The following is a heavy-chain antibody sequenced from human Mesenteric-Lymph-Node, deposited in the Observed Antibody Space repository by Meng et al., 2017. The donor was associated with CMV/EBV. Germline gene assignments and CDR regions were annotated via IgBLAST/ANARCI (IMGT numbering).Heavy chain of an antibody. Sequence: SVKVSCKASGYTFTDYYIHWVRLAPGQGLEWMGRINPDSGGTNYAQKFQGRVTMTRETSISTANMEMSSLRSDDTAVYFCVRGYSSNYYYFDYWGQGTLVTVSS. V-gene: IGHV1-2*06. D-gene: IGHD6-13*01. CDR3: VRGYSSNYYYFDY. CDR1: GYTFTDYY. CDR2: INPDSGGT. J-gene: IGHJ4*02.